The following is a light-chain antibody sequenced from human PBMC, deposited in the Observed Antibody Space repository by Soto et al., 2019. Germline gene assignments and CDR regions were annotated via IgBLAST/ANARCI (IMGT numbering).Light chain of an antibody. CDR2: GAS. Sequence: ESVLTQSPGTLSLSPGERVTLSCRASQSVSSNYLAWYQQKPGQAPRLLIYGASTRATGIPDRFSASGSGTDFTLTISRLEPEDSAVYYCQQYGSSPTWTFGQGTKVEIK. CDR3: QQYGSSPTWT. V-gene: IGKV3-20*01. CDR1: QSVSSNY. J-gene: IGKJ1*01.